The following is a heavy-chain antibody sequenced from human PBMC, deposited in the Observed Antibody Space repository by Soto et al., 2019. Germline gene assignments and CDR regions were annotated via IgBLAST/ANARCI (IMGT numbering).Heavy chain of an antibody. V-gene: IGHV3-23*01. CDR1: GFSFNTYA. CDR3: VKDGMSYNSVWDPFDV. D-gene: IGHD3-10*01. CDR2: IGGGGTDT. J-gene: IGHJ3*01. Sequence: PGGSLRLSCAASGFSFNTYAMSWVRQAPGKGLEWVSGIGGGGTDTNYADSVTGRFTISRDDSKSTLFLRMYSLRVEDTAVYYCVKDGMSYNSVWDPFDVWGQGTLVTVSS.